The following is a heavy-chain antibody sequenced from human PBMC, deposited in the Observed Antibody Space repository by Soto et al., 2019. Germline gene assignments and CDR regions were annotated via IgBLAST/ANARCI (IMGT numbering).Heavy chain of an antibody. V-gene: IGHV4-31*03. CDR3: ARARHTTMIINF. CDR1: GGSISSGGYY. CDR2: IYYSGST. D-gene: IGHD3-22*01. Sequence: LSLTCTVSGGSISSGGYYWSWIRQHPGKGLEWIGYIYYSGSTYYNPSLKSRVTISVDTSKNQFSLKLSSVTAADTAVYYCARARHTTMIINFWGQGTLVTVSS. J-gene: IGHJ4*02.